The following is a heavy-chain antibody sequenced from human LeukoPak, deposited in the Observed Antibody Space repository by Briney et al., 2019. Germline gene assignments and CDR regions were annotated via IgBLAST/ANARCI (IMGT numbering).Heavy chain of an antibody. CDR3: TRVREAYDSSGYYSDY. Sequence: GGSLRLSCTASGFTFGDYAMSWFRQAPGKGLEWVGFIRSKAYGGTTEYAASVKGRFTISRDDSKSIAYLQMNSLKTEDTAVYYCTRVREAYDSSGYYSDYWGQGTLVTVSS. D-gene: IGHD3-22*01. CDR2: IRSKAYGGTT. V-gene: IGHV3-49*03. CDR1: GFTFGDYA. J-gene: IGHJ4*02.